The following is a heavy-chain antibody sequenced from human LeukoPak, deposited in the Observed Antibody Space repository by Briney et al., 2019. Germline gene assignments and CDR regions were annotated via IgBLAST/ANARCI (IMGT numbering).Heavy chain of an antibody. CDR3: ARVYWELLPMGYFQH. D-gene: IGHD1-26*01. CDR2: IIPILGIA. J-gene: IGHJ1*01. Sequence: GASVKVSCKASGYTFSNFDINWVRQAPGQGLEWMGRIIPILGIANYAQKFQGRVTITADKSTSTAYMELSSLRSEDTAVYYCARVYWELLPMGYFQHWGQGTLVTVSS. V-gene: IGHV1-69*04. CDR1: GYTFSNFD.